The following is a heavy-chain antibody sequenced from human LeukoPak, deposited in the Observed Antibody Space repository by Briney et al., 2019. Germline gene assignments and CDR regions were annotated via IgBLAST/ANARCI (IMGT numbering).Heavy chain of an antibody. D-gene: IGHD4-23*01. CDR2: IRYDGSNK. V-gene: IGHV3-30*02. CDR3: EKCCLAYGGNPSGPDY. Sequence: GGSLRLSCAASGFTFDGYGMDWVRQAPGKGLGWVAFIRYDGSNKYYADSVKGRFNISRDNSKNTLYLQMNSLRAEDTAVYYCEKCCLAYGGNPSGPDYWGQGTLVTVSS. J-gene: IGHJ4*02. CDR1: GFTFDGYG.